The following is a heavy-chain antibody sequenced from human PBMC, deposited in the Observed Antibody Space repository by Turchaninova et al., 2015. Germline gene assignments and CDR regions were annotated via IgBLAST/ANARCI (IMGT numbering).Heavy chain of an antibody. CDR2: IYYSGST. D-gene: IGHD6-13*01. V-gene: IGHV4-31*03. CDR1: GGSIRSGDYY. J-gene: IGHJ4*02. CDR3: ARGELVFDY. Sequence: QVQLQESGPGLVKPSQTLSLTCTVSGGSIRSGDYYWSWLRQTQGKGPEWSGYIYYSGSTHYNPALVSRVSISGDTSKSQFSLKLSSVTAADTAVYYCARGELVFDYWGQGTLVTVSS.